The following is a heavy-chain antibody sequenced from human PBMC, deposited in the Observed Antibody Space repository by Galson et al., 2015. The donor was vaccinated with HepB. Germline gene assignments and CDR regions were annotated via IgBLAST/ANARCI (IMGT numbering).Heavy chain of an antibody. CDR1: GFIVSSNY. CDR2: IYSGGST. CDR3: ARASLDGYKYFDY. V-gene: IGHV3-66*01. Sequence: SLRLSCAASGFIVSSNYMSWVRQAPGKGLEWVSVIYSGGSTYYADSVKGRFTISRDNSKNTLYLQMNSLRAEDTAVYYCARASLDGYKYFDYWGQGTLVTVSS. D-gene: IGHD5-24*01. J-gene: IGHJ4*02.